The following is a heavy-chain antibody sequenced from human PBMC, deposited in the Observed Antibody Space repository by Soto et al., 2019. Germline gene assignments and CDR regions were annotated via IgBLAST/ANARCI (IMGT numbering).Heavy chain of an antibody. V-gene: IGHV5-51*01. Sequence: GESLKISCKGSGDSFTSYWIGWVRQMPGKGLEWMGIIYPGDSDTRYSPSFQGQVTISADKSISTAYLQWSSLKASDTAMYYCARHVVVVADSYYYYYMDVWGKGTTVTVSS. CDR1: GDSFTSYW. CDR2: IYPGDSDT. J-gene: IGHJ6*03. D-gene: IGHD2-15*01. CDR3: ARHVVVVADSYYYYYMDV.